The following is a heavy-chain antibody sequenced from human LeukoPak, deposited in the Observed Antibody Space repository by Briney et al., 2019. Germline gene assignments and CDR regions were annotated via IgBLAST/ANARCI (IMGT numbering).Heavy chain of an antibody. D-gene: IGHD3-10*01. CDR3: ARVGPAIYGSRTYINYDYYYMDV. J-gene: IGHJ6*03. CDR2: IFPISGTT. Sequence: SVKVSCKASGGTFRSYGISWLRQAPGQGLEWMGGIFPISGTTNYAQKFQVRVTMTADESTSTAYMELSSLRSEDTAVYYCARVGPAIYGSRTYINYDYYYMDVWGEGTTV. CDR1: GGTFRSYG. V-gene: IGHV1-69*13.